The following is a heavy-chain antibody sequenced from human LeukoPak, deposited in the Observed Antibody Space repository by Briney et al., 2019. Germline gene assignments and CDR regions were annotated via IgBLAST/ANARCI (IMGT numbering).Heavy chain of an antibody. D-gene: IGHD3-10*01. J-gene: IGHJ6*03. Sequence: SETLSLTCNVSGGPISSTTYYWGWIRQPPGKGLEWIGSIYYSGSTYYNPSLKSRVTISLDTSKNHFSLKLNSVTATDTAVYYCARVYYGSGSYYYYYYMDVWGKGTTVTVSS. V-gene: IGHV4-39*07. CDR3: ARVYYGSGSYYYYYYMDV. CDR2: IYYSGST. CDR1: GGPISSTTYY.